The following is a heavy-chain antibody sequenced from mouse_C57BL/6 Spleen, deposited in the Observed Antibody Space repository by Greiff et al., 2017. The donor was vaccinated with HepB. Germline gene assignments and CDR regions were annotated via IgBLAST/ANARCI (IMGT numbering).Heavy chain of an antibody. J-gene: IGHJ4*01. Sequence: VQLQQPGAELVMPGASVKLSCKASGYTFTSYWMHWVKQRPGQGLEWIGEIDPSDSYTNYNQKFKGKSTLTVDKSSSTAYMQLSSLTSEDSAVYYCATGVYSNYAMDYWGQGTSVTVSS. CDR1: GYTFTSYW. V-gene: IGHV1-69*01. D-gene: IGHD2-5*01. CDR2: IDPSDSYT. CDR3: ATGVYSNYAMDY.